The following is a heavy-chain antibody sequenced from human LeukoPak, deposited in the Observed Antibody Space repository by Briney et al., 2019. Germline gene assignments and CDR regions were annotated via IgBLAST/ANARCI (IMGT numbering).Heavy chain of an antibody. CDR2: ISGSGGST. CDR3: AKPACLGSCYSRPLERGYYFDY. Sequence: GGSLRLSCAASGFTFSSYAMSWVRQAPGKGLEWVSAISGSGGSTYYADSVKGRFTISRDNSKNTLYLQMNSLRAEDTAVYYCAKPACLGSCYSRPLERGYYFDYWGQGTLVTVSS. D-gene: IGHD2-15*01. CDR1: GFTFSSYA. J-gene: IGHJ4*02. V-gene: IGHV3-23*01.